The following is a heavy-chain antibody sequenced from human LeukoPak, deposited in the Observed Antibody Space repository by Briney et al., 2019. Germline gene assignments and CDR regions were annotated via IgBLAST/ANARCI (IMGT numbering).Heavy chain of an antibody. J-gene: IGHJ4*02. V-gene: IGHV3-23*01. CDR3: ANDKDGYNYY. D-gene: IGHD5-24*01. Sequence: PGGTLRLSCAASGFTFSTYEMNWVRQVPGKGLEWVSAISGSGGSTYYADSVKGRFTISRDNSKNTLYLQVNSLRAEDTAVYFCANDKDGYNYYWGQGTLVTVSS. CDR1: GFTFSTYE. CDR2: ISGSGGST.